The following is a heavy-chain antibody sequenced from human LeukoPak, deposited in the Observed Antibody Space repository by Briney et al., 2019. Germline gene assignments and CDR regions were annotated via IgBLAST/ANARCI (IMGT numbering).Heavy chain of an antibody. CDR3: AKDLHSSSSPFDY. D-gene: IGHD6-6*01. CDR2: ISGSGGST. V-gene: IGHV3-23*01. CDR1: GFTFGDYA. J-gene: IGHJ4*02. Sequence: GSLRLSCTGSGFTFGDYALNWVRQAPGKGLEWVSAISGSGGSTYYADSVKGRFTISRDNSKNTLYLQMNSLRAEDTAVYYCAKDLHSSSSPFDYWGQGTLVTVSS.